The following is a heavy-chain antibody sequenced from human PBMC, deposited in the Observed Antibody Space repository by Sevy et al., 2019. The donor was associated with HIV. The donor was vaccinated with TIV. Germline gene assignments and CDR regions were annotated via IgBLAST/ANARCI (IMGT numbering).Heavy chain of an antibody. Sequence: GGSLRLSCAASGFTFSDYYMSWIRQAPGKGLEWISCISNSGTSKYYADSVKGRFTISRDSPKNSLYLQMNSLRAEDTAVYYCARGPHYYYDSSAFFDYWGQGTLVTVSS. V-gene: IGHV3-11*04. J-gene: IGHJ4*02. CDR2: ISNSGTSK. CDR1: GFTFSDYY. D-gene: IGHD3-22*01. CDR3: ARGPHYYYDSSAFFDY.